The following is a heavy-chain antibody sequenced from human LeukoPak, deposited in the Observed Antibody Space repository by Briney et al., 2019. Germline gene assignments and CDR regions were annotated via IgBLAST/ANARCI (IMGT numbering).Heavy chain of an antibody. CDR2: INHSGST. J-gene: IGHJ4*02. D-gene: IGHD1-26*01. CDR1: GGSFSGYY. Sequence: KPSETLSLTCAVYGGSFSGYYWSWIRQPPGKGLEWIGEINHSGSTNYNPSLKSRVTISVDTSKNQFSLKLSSVTAADTAVYYCARVGLRGWDYFDYWGQGTLVTVSS. CDR3: ARVGLRGWDYFDY. V-gene: IGHV4-34*01.